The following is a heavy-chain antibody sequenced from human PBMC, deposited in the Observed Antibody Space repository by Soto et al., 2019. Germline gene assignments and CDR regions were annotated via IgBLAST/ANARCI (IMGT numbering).Heavy chain of an antibody. Sequence: ASVKVSCKVSGYTLTELSMRWVRQAPGKGLEWMGGFDPEDGETIYAQKFQGRVTMTEDTSTDTAYMELSSLRSEDTAVYYCATDYGSGKDAFDIWGQGTMVTVSS. CDR2: FDPEDGET. CDR3: ATDYGSGKDAFDI. J-gene: IGHJ3*02. V-gene: IGHV1-24*01. CDR1: GYTLTELS. D-gene: IGHD3-10*01.